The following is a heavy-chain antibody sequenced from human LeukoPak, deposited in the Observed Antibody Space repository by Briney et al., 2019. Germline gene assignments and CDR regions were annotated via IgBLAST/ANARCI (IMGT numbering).Heavy chain of an antibody. D-gene: IGHD5-18*01. Sequence: GASVKVSCKASGGTFSSYAISWVRQAPGQGLEWMGGIIPIFGTANYAQKFRGRVTITADESTSTAYMELSSLRSEDTAVYYCARVGYSYGYSYYFDYWGQGTLVTVSS. CDR2: IIPIFGTA. V-gene: IGHV1-69*13. CDR3: ARVGYSYGYSYYFDY. CDR1: GGTFSSYA. J-gene: IGHJ4*02.